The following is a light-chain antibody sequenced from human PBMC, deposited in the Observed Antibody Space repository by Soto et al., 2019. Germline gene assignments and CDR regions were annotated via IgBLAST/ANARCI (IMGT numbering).Light chain of an antibody. J-gene: IGKJ1*01. CDR3: QQYSHWPRT. Sequence: EIVMTQSPAALSVSPGERVTLSCRASQSVSSDLACYQQKPGQSPRLLIYHASARATGVPARISGSGSGTEFPLTISSLQSEDFADYYYQQYSHWPRTFGQGTKVEVK. V-gene: IGKV3-15*01. CDR2: HAS. CDR1: QSVSSD.